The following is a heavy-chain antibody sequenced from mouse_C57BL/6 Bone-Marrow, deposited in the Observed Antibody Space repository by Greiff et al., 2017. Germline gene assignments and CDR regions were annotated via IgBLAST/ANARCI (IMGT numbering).Heavy chain of an antibody. D-gene: IGHD2-3*01. Sequence: VQLQQSGAELVRPGASVTLSCKASGYTFTDYEMHWVKQTPVHGLEWIGAIDPETGGTAYNQKFKGKAILTADKSSSTAYMELRSLTSEDSAVYYCTRGGDGYLLDYWGQGTTLTVSS. CDR3: TRGGDGYLLDY. V-gene: IGHV1-15*01. CDR2: IDPETGGT. CDR1: GYTFTDYE. J-gene: IGHJ2*01.